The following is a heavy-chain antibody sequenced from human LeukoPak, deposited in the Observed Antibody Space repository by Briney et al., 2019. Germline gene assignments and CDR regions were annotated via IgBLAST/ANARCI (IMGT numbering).Heavy chain of an antibody. Sequence: GGSLRLSCSAFGFTFRKYSMHWVRQGPGKGLEYVSAISSNGHTYYAGSVKGRFTISRDNSKSTLYLQMSSLRPEDTAVYYCVKDNREEDWFDPWGQGTLVTVSS. CDR3: VKDNREEDWFDP. D-gene: IGHD2/OR15-2a*01. CDR1: GFTFRKYS. J-gene: IGHJ5*02. CDR2: ISSNGHT. V-gene: IGHV3-64D*09.